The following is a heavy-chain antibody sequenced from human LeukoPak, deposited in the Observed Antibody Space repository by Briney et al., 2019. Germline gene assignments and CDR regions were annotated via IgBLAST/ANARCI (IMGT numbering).Heavy chain of an antibody. CDR1: GGTFSSYS. CDR3: AREHRVGDFD. D-gene: IGHD2-21*02. J-gene: IGHJ4*02. V-gene: IGHV1-69*13. CDR2: IIPIFGTA. Sequence: PVASLKLSCTASGGTFSSYSISWGRQAPGRRLEWMGGIIPIFGTANYAPKFQGRVTITADESTTTSSMKLTSLTLEDTAVFSCAREHRVGDFDWGQGTLVTVSS.